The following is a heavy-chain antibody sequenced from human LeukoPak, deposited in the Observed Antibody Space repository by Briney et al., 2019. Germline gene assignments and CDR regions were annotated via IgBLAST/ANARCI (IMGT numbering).Heavy chain of an antibody. Sequence: GGSLRLSCAASGFTFSSYEMNWVRQAPGKGLEWVSYISSSGSTIYYADSVKGRFTISRDNAKNSLYLQMNSLRAEDTAVYYCAELGITMIGGFWGKGTTSPSPQ. CDR3: AELGITMIGGF. D-gene: IGHD3-10*02. J-gene: IGHJ6*04. CDR1: GFTFSSYE. CDR2: ISSSGSTI. V-gene: IGHV3-48*03.